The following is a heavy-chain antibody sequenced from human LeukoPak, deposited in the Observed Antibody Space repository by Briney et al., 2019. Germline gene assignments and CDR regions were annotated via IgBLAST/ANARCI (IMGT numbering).Heavy chain of an antibody. J-gene: IGHJ4*02. V-gene: IGHV3-30*03. CDR2: ISSDGGTK. Sequence: PGGSLRLSCAASGFTFSNYGMHWVRQAPGKGLEWVAVISSDGGTKYYADSVKGRFTISRDNSKNTLYLQMNSLRAEDTAVYYCARSGGYSSGWYLDYWGQGTLVTVSS. D-gene: IGHD6-19*01. CDR3: ARSGGYSSGWYLDY. CDR1: GFTFSNYG.